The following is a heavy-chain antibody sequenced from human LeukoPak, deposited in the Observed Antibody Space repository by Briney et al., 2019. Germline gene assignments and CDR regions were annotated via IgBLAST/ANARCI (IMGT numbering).Heavy chain of an antibody. J-gene: IGHJ4*02. CDR2: ISSKSGYI. D-gene: IGHD3/OR15-3a*01. CDR3: ARVRTAYYPDY. V-gene: IGHV3-21*01. CDR1: GFTFDTYT. Sequence: PGGSLRLSCVASGFTFDTYTMNWVRQAPGKGLEWVSSISSKSGYIHYADSVKGRFIISRDNAKNSLSLQMNCLRAEDTAVYYCARVRTAYYPDYWGQGTLVTVSS.